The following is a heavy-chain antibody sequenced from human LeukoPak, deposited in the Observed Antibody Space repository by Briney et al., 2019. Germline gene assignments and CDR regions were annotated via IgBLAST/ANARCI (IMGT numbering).Heavy chain of an antibody. CDR3: AGSIALAGTIDY. J-gene: IGHJ4*02. Sequence: PGGSLRLSCAASGFTFSSYGMHWVRQAPGKGLEWVAVIWYDGSNKYYAVSVKGRFTISRDNSKSTLYLQMNSLRAEDTAVYYCAGSIALAGTIDYWGQGNLVTVSS. CDR1: GFTFSSYG. D-gene: IGHD6-19*01. CDR2: IWYDGSNK. V-gene: IGHV3-33*01.